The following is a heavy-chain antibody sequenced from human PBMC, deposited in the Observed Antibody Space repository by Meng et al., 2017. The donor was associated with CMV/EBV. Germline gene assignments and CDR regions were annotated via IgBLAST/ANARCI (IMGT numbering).Heavy chain of an antibody. J-gene: IGHJ4*02. CDR2: ISAYNGNT. Sequence: VPLVHEWSEGKPPWASVKVFCKASGYTFTRYGISWVRQAPGQGLEWMGWISAYNGNTNYAQKLQGRVTMTTDTSTSTAYMELRSLRSDDTAVYYCARAWVGEEYYFDYWGQGTLVTVSS. V-gene: IGHV1-18*01. D-gene: IGHD3-10*01. CDR3: ARAWVGEEYYFDY. CDR1: GYTFTRYG.